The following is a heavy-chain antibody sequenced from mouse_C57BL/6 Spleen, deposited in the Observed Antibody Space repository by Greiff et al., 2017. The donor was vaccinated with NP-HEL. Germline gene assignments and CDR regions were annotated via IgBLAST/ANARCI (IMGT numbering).Heavy chain of an antibody. V-gene: IGHV1-15*01. CDR3: TRHSNFFDY. CDR2: LDPETGGT. Sequence: LQESGAELVRPGASVTLSCKASGYTFTDYEMHWVKQTPVHGLEWIGALDPETGGTAYNQKFKGKAILTADKSSSTAYMELRSLTSEDSAVYYCTRHSNFFDYWGQGTTLTVSS. CDR1: GYTFTDYE. J-gene: IGHJ2*01. D-gene: IGHD3-1*01.